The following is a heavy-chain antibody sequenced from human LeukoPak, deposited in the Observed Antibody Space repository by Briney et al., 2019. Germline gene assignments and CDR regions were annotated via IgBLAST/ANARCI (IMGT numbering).Heavy chain of an antibody. D-gene: IGHD3-10*01. CDR1: GFTFDDYA. V-gene: IGHV3-9*01. J-gene: IGHJ3*02. CDR3: AKDTSGGSGSYFFDAFDI. Sequence: PGRSLRLSCAASGFTFDDYAMHWVRHAPGKGLEWVSGISWNSGSIGYADSVKGRFTISRDNAKNSLYLQMNSLRAEDTALYYCAKDTSGGSGSYFFDAFDIWGQGTMVTVSS. CDR2: ISWNSGSI.